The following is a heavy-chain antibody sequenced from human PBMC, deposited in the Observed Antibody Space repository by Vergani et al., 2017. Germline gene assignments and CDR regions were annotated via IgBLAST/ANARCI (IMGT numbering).Heavy chain of an antibody. Sequence: EVQLLESGGGLVQPGGSLRLSCAASGFSFSDYAMSWVRQAPGKGLEWVAAISGSGSTTYYADSVKGRFTVSRDNSKNTLFLQMISLRAEDTAVYYCAKKGFCVTSSCYTTPRGTLQYWGQGALVTVSS. CDR3: AKKGFCVTSSCYTTPRGTLQY. D-gene: IGHD2-2*01. CDR1: GFSFSDYA. J-gene: IGHJ4*02. CDR2: ISGSGSTT. V-gene: IGHV3-23*01.